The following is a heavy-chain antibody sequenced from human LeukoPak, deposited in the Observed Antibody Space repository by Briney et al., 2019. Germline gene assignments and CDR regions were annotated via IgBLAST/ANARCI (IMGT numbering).Heavy chain of an antibody. V-gene: IGHV4-30-2*01. D-gene: IGHD5-12*01. CDR3: ASATGWLLPSWYFDL. Sequence: YIYHSGSTYYNPSLKSRVTISVDRSKNQFSLKLSSVTAADTAVYYCASATGWLLPSWYFDLWGRGTLVTVSS. J-gene: IGHJ2*01. CDR2: IYHSGST.